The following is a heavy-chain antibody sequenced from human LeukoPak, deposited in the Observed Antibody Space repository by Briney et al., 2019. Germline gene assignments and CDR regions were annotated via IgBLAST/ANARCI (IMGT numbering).Heavy chain of an antibody. CDR1: GGSFSGYY. CDR2: INHSGST. V-gene: IGHV4-34*01. J-gene: IGHJ4*02. Sequence: SETLSLTCAVYGGSFSGYYWSWIRQPPGKGLEWIEEINHSGSTNYNPSLKSRVTISVDTSKNQFSLKLSSVTAADTAVYYCASGAPYYYGSGSTFDYWGQGTLVTVSS. D-gene: IGHD3-10*01. CDR3: ASGAPYYYGSGSTFDY.